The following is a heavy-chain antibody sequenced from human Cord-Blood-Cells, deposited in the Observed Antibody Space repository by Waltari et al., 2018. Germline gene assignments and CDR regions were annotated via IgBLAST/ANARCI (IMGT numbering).Heavy chain of an antibody. CDR1: GYTFTSYD. V-gene: IGHV1-8*03. Sequence: QVQLVQSGAAVKKPGASVKVSCKASGYTFTSYDINWVRQATGQGLEWMGVKNPHSGNTGYAQKFQCRVTITRNTSISTAYMELSSLRSEDTAVYYCARGGKAGTFNFDPWGQGTLVTVSS. CDR3: ARGGKAGTFNFDP. J-gene: IGHJ5*02. CDR2: KNPHSGNT. D-gene: IGHD1-7*01.